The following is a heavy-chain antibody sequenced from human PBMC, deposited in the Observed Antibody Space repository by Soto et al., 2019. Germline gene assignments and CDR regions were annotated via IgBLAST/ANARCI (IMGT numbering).Heavy chain of an antibody. D-gene: IGHD4-17*01. CDR1: GFTFSSYA. CDR2: ISGSGGST. CDR3: AKDLTGFAGYGGNYFDY. Sequence: PGGSLRLSCAASGFTFSSYAMSWVRQAPGKGLEWVSAISGSGGSTYYADSVKGRFTISRDNSKNTLYLQMNSLRAEDTAVYYCAKDLTGFAGYGGNYFDYWGQGTLVTVS. J-gene: IGHJ4*02. V-gene: IGHV3-23*01.